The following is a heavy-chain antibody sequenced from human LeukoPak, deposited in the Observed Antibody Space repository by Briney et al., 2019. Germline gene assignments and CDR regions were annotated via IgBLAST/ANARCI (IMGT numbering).Heavy chain of an antibody. V-gene: IGHV3-7*04. CDR3: LSDLVIASTSNWFDH. Sequence: PGGSLRLSCAASGFTFSSYRMSWVRQAPGKGLEWVANINQNGSEKYYADSMNGLITISRDNSNNSLYLQMNILRADDTAFYYCLSDLVIASTSNWFDHWGQGTLVTVSS. J-gene: IGHJ5*02. D-gene: IGHD3-16*02. CDR2: INQNGSEK. CDR1: GFTFSSYR.